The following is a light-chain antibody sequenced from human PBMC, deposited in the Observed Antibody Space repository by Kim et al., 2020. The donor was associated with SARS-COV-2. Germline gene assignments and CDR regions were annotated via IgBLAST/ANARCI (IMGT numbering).Light chain of an antibody. CDR1: SSSY. Sequence: SSSYLAWYQQKPGQAPRLLIYVASSRATGIPDRFSGSGSGTDFTLTISRLEPEDFAVYYCQQYGSSPLTFGGGTKVEIK. CDR3: QQYGSSPLT. J-gene: IGKJ4*01. V-gene: IGKV3-20*01. CDR2: VAS.